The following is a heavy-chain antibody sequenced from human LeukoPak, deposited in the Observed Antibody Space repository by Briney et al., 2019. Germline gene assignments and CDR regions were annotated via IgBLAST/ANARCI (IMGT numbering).Heavy chain of an antibody. CDR3: ARSFSCSSTSCPLDY. Sequence: PSETLALTCAVYGGSFSGYYWSWIRQPPGKGLEWMGEINHSGSTNYNPSPKSRVTISVDTSKNQFSLKLSSVTAADTAVYYCARSFSCSSTSCPLDYWGQGTLVTVSS. V-gene: IGHV4-34*01. CDR2: INHSGST. CDR1: GGSFSGYY. D-gene: IGHD2-2*01. J-gene: IGHJ4*02.